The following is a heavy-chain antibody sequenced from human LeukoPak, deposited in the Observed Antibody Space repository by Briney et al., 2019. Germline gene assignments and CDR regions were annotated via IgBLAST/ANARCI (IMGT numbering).Heavy chain of an antibody. CDR3: ARDLFPGGDSSGYYFLQDY. D-gene: IGHD3-22*01. Sequence: EASVKVSCKASGYTFTSYGISWVRQAPGQGLEWMGWISAYNGNTNDAQKLQGRVTMTTDTSTSTAYMELRSLRSDDTAVYYCARDLFPGGDSSGYYFLQDYWGQGTLVTVSS. V-gene: IGHV1-18*01. J-gene: IGHJ4*02. CDR2: ISAYNGNT. CDR1: GYTFTSYG.